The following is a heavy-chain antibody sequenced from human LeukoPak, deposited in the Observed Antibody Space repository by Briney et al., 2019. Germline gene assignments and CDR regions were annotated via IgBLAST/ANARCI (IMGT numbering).Heavy chain of an antibody. CDR3: ARRPLKENYYDSSGYYFDAFDI. J-gene: IGHJ3*02. D-gene: IGHD3-22*01. CDR1: GGSINSGGYY. Sequence: SETLSLTCTVSGGSINSGGYYWSWVRQHPGMGLEWIGYIYYSGSTNYNPSLKSRVTISVDTSKNQFSLKLSSVTAADTAVYYCARRPLKENYYDSSGYYFDAFDIWGQGTMVTVSS. V-gene: IGHV4-61*08. CDR2: IYYSGST.